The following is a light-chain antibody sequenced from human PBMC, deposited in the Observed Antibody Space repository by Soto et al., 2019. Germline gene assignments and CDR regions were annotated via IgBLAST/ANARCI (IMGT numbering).Light chain of an antibody. Sequence: EIVLTQSPGTLSLSPGERATLSCRASQSVSSSYLAWYQQKPGQAPRLLIYGASSRATGIPDRFSGSGYGTDFTLTISRLEPEDFAVYYCQQYGSSPPFGPGTKVDIK. V-gene: IGKV3-20*01. CDR2: GAS. CDR1: QSVSSSY. J-gene: IGKJ3*01. CDR3: QQYGSSPP.